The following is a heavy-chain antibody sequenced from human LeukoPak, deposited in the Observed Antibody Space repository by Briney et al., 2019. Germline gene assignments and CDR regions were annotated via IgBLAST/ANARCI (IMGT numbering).Heavy chain of an antibody. Sequence: SETLSLTCTVSGGSISSHYWSWIRQPPGKGLEWIGYIYYSGSTYYNPSLKSRVTMSIDTFKNQLSLKLSSVTAADTAVYYCSRHRTWNDDPLDYWGQGTLVSVSS. CDR3: SRHRTWNDDPLDY. V-gene: IGHV4-59*04. J-gene: IGHJ4*02. CDR1: GGSISSHY. D-gene: IGHD1-1*01. CDR2: IYYSGST.